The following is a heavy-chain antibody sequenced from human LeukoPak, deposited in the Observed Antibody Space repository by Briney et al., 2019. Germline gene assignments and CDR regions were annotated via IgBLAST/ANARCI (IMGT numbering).Heavy chain of an antibody. CDR1: GFTFAGYW. V-gene: IGHV3-7*01. D-gene: IGHD1-26*01. CDR3: VRDRGRASVDY. Sequence: PGGSPRLSCAASGFTFAGYWISWVRQAPGKGLEWVANIKQDASEEYYVDSVKGRFTISRDNAKNSPYLQMNSLRAEDTAVYYCVRDRGRASVDYWGQGTLVTVSS. J-gene: IGHJ4*02. CDR2: IKQDASEE.